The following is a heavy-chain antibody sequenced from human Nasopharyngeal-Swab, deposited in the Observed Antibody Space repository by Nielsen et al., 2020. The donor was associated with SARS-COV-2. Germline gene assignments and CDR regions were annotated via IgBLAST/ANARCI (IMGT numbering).Heavy chain of an antibody. CDR3: ARAGALDTTIEH. D-gene: IGHD3-3*01. V-gene: IGHV3-30*04. Sequence: GGSLRLSCAASGFSFSNYAMYWVRPAPGQGLEWVASISYDGSTTYYADSVKGRLTISRDNSKTTLFLQMTSLRSEDTAVYYCARAGALDTTIEHWGQGNLVTVSS. CDR2: ISYDGSTT. CDR1: GFSFSNYA. J-gene: IGHJ1*01.